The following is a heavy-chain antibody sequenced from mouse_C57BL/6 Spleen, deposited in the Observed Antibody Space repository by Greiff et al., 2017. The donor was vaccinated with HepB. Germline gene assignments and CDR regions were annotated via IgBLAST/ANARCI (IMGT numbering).Heavy chain of an antibody. D-gene: IGHD3-2*02. J-gene: IGHJ2*01. Sequence: VQLVESGAELVRPGTSVKMSCKASGYTFTNYWIGWAKQRPGHGLEWIGDIYPGGGYTNYNEKFKGKATLTADKSSSTAYMQFSSLTSEDSAIYYCARYSPGYFDYWGQGTTLTVSS. CDR3: ARYSPGYFDY. CDR2: IYPGGGYT. CDR1: GYTFTNYW. V-gene: IGHV1-63*01.